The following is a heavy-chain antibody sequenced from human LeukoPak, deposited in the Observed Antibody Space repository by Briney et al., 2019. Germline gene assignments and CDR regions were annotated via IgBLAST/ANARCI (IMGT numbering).Heavy chain of an antibody. V-gene: IGHV3-33*08. J-gene: IGHJ3*02. CDR1: GFTFRSYG. CDR2: VWYDGSNR. D-gene: IGHD3-16*02. CDR3: ARSSRPDYDYVWGSYRRRGPDAFDI. Sequence: GGSLLLSCSACGFTFRSYGMHWFRQPPAKGLEWVAVVWYDGSNRYYADSVKSRFTTSTDDYTNTLYLQMNSLRAEDTAVYYCARSSRPDYDYVWGSYRRRGPDAFDIWAQGTMVTVSS.